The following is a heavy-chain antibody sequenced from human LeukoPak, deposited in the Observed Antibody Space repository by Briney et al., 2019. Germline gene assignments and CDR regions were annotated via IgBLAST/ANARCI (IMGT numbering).Heavy chain of an antibody. J-gene: IGHJ4*02. CDR1: GGSISSGSYY. V-gene: IGHV4-39*07. CDR2: IYYSGST. CDR3: ARVISATWYEEALDY. Sequence: SETLSLTCTVSGGSISSGSYYWSWIRQPAGKGLEWIGSIYYSGSTYYNPSLKSRVTISVDTSKNQFSLKLSSVTAADTAVYYCARVISATWYEEALDYWGQGTLVTVSS. D-gene: IGHD6-13*01.